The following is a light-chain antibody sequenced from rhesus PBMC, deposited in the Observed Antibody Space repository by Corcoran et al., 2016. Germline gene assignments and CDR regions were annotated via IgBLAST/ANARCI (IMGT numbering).Light chain of an antibody. J-gene: IGKJ4*01. V-gene: IGKV1-38*01. CDR3: QQYSSHPPT. Sequence: DIQLTQSPSSLSASVGDTVTITCRASQGISSYLAWYQPKSGKAPKVLMSDASILQSGVPSRFSGSGSGTEFTLTISSLQPEDFASYHCQQYSSHPPTFGGGTKVEIK. CDR1: QGISSY. CDR2: DAS.